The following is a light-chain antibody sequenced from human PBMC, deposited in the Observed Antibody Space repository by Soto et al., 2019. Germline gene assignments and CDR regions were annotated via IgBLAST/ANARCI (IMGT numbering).Light chain of an antibody. CDR3: QQYDNWPYT. CDR1: QSVNNK. J-gene: IGKJ2*01. Sequence: EIDMTQSPASLSVSPGERATLSCTASQSVNNKLVWYQQKNGQAPRLLIYGASTRATGIPRRFSGSASGAEFTLIINGLQSEDFAVYYCQQYDNWPYTFGQGTKVEI. V-gene: IGKV3-15*01. CDR2: GAS.